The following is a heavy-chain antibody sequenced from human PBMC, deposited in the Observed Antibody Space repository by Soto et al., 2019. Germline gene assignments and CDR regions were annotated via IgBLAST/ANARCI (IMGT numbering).Heavy chain of an antibody. J-gene: IGHJ4*01. CDR3: ARVFCTNGVCYYFLAY. Sequence: GGSLRLSCAASGFTFGTYAMHWVRQAPGKGLEWVAVIYYDGSNRYYGDAVKGRFTISRDNSKSTLYLQMSSLRAEDTAVYYCARVFCTNGVCYYFLAYWGHGTLVTVSS. CDR2: IYYDGSNR. CDR1: GFTFGTYA. V-gene: IGHV3-33*01. D-gene: IGHD2-8*01.